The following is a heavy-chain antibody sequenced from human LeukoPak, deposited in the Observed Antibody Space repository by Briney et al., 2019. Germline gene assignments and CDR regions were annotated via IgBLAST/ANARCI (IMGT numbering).Heavy chain of an antibody. J-gene: IGHJ6*03. Sequence: PSETLSLTCAVSGVSITSSVFYWGWIRPPPGKGLEWIGIIYHSGNAYYNPSLKSRVTISEDTSKNHFSLRVNSVTAADTAVYFCARLWDSNGLNFYYYMDVWGEGTTVTVSS. CDR2: IYHSGNA. CDR3: ARLWDSNGLNFYYYMDV. V-gene: IGHV4-39*01. D-gene: IGHD3-22*01. CDR1: GVSITSSVFY.